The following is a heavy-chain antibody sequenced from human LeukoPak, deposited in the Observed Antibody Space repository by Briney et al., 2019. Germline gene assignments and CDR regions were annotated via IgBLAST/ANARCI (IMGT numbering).Heavy chain of an antibody. CDR3: ARDLGTYSSSRGDY. V-gene: IGHV3-7*05. CDR1: GFTFSTYW. D-gene: IGHD6-6*01. J-gene: IGHJ4*02. Sequence: GGSLRLSCAASGFTFSTYWMSWVRQAPGKGLEWVANIKQDGSEIYYVDSVKGRFTISRDNAKNSLYLQMNSLRADDTAVYYCARDLGTYSSSRGDYWGQGILVTVSS. CDR2: IKQDGSEI.